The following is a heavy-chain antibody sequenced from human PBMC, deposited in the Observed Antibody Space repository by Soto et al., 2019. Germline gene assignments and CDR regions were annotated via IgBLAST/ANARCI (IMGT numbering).Heavy chain of an antibody. CDR2: LDYEEGER. J-gene: IGHJ4*02. Sequence: VQLIQSGAGVKKTGASVKVSCNVSGNSLTGLPLHWVRQAPGKGLEWMGSLDYEEGERSFGQRFQGRVNMTEDTSTDTAYMELSSLKSEDTAVYYCAAGVTTFDYWGQGTLVTVSS. V-gene: IGHV1-24*01. D-gene: IGHD4-17*01. CDR1: GNSLTGLP. CDR3: AAGVTTFDY.